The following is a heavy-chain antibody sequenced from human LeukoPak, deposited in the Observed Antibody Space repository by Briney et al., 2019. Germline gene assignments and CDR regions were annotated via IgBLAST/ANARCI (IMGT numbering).Heavy chain of an antibody. CDR1: GFTFSSYA. D-gene: IGHD2-21*02. V-gene: IGHV3-23*01. J-gene: IGHJ1*01. Sequence: GGSLRLSCAASGFTFSSYAMSWVRQAPGKGLEWVSAISGSGGSTYYADSVKGRFTISRDNSKNTLYLQMNSLRAEDTAVYYCAKRGQKVVVTAIPFAEYFQHWGQGTLVTVSS. CDR2: ISGSGGST. CDR3: AKRGQKVVVTAIPFAEYFQH.